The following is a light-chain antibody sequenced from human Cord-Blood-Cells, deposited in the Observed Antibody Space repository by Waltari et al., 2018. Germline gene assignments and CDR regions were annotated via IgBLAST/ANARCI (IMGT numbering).Light chain of an antibody. CDR3: CSYAGSSTWV. Sequence: QSALTQPASVSGSPGQSITISCTGTSRDVGSYNLVSWYQQPPGKAPKLMLYEGSKRPSGVSNRFSGSKSGNTASLTISGLQAEDEADYYCCSYAGSSTWVFGGGTKLTVL. V-gene: IGLV2-23*01. CDR1: SRDVGSYNL. CDR2: EGS. J-gene: IGLJ3*02.